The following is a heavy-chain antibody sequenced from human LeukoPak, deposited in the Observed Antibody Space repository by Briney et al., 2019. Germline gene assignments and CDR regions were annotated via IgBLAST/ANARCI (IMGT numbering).Heavy chain of an antibody. CDR2: SNAGNGNT. CDR3: ARGVSSGYYFTPLGY. D-gene: IGHD3-22*01. Sequence: ASVKVSCKASGYTFTSYAMHWVRQAPGQRLEWMGWSNAGNGNTKYSQEFQGRVTMTTDTSTSTAYMELRSLRSDDTAVYYCARGVSSGYYFTPLGYWGQGTLVTVSS. J-gene: IGHJ4*02. V-gene: IGHV1-3*02. CDR1: GYTFTSYA.